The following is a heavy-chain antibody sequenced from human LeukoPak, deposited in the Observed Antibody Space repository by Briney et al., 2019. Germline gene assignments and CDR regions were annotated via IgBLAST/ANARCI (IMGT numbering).Heavy chain of an antibody. Sequence: PGGSLRLSCAASGFTFSSYGMHWVRQAPGKGLEWVAFIRYDGSNKYYADSVKGRFTISRDNSKNTLYLQMNSLRAEDTAVYYCAKDRAYYYGSGSYSPLDYWGQGTLVTVSS. CDR2: IRYDGSNK. CDR1: GFTFSSYG. D-gene: IGHD3-10*01. J-gene: IGHJ4*02. CDR3: AKDRAYYYGSGSYSPLDY. V-gene: IGHV3-30*02.